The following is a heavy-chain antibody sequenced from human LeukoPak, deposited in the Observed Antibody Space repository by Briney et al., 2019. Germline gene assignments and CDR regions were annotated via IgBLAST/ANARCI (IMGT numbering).Heavy chain of an antibody. V-gene: IGHV3-23*01. J-gene: IGHJ5*02. CDR3: AKTSPLGYCSSTRCSNWFDR. CDR1: VFTFSSYA. D-gene: IGHD2-2*03. Sequence: GGSLRLSCAAWVFTFSSYAMSWVRQAPGKGLEWVSAISGSGGSTYYADSVKGRFTISRDNSKNTLYLQMNSLRAEDTVVYYCAKTSPLGYCSSTRCSNWFDRWGQGTLVTVSS. CDR2: ISGSGGST.